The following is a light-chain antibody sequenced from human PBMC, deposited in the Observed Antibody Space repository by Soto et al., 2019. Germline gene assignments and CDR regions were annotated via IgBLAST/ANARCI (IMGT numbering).Light chain of an antibody. CDR1: QSVSSY. Sequence: EIVLTQSPATLSLSPGERATLFCRASQSVSSYLAWYQQKPGQAPRLLIYDTSSRATGIPARFSGSGSGTDFTLTISRLEPEDFAVYYCQQRTKWPLFTFGQGTKLEIK. CDR2: DTS. CDR3: QQRTKWPLFT. J-gene: IGKJ2*01. V-gene: IGKV3-11*01.